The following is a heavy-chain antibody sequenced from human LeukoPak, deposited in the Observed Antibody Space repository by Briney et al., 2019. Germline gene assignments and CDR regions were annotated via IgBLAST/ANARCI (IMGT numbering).Heavy chain of an antibody. CDR1: GFNFNDRT. V-gene: IGHV3-43*01. D-gene: IGHD5-12*01. Sequence: GGSLSLAWVASGFNFNDRTVQWVRHPRGEGREWVGLITWDGRTTYYADSLKGQFTISRDNSRNSLFLPIHSLKNEDSGLYYCAKEGTGHDDIPEYYFDYWGRGTVVTVS. J-gene: IGHJ4*02. CDR3: AKEGTGHDDIPEYYFDY. CDR2: ITWDGRTT.